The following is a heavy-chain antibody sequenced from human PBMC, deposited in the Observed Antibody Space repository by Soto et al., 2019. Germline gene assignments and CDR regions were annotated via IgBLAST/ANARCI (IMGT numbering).Heavy chain of an antibody. V-gene: IGHV4-4*02. CDR1: GGSISSSNW. CDR2: IYHSGST. J-gene: IGHJ4*02. Sequence: TSETLSLTCAVSGGSISSSNWWSWVRQPPGKGLEWIGEIYHSGSTNYNPSLKSRVTISVDKSKNQFSLKLSSVTAADMSVYYCARRYSSGWYNRIFDYWGQGTLVTVSS. CDR3: ARRYSSGWYNRIFDY. D-gene: IGHD6-19*01.